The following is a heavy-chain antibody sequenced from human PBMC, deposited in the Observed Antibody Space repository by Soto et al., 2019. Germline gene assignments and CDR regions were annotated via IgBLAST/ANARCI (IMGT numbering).Heavy chain of an antibody. J-gene: IGHJ5*02. D-gene: IGHD3-22*01. V-gene: IGHV4-4*07. Sequence: QLQLQESGPGLVKPSETLSLTCTVSPASIITTYSWSWIRQPAGKGLEWLGRIHTSGTTNYNPSLKSRVSMSVDTSKIQFTLKLRSVTAADTAVYYCARAYYFDDTGNCFDPWGQGTRVTVSS. CDR2: IHTSGTT. CDR3: ARAYYFDDTGNCFDP. CDR1: PASIITTYS.